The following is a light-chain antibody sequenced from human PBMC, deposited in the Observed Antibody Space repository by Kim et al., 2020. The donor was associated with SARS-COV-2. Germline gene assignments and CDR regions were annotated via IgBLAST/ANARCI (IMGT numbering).Light chain of an antibody. V-gene: IGLV2-8*01. CDR2: EVS. Sequence: QSIPCSCPGSSGDIGGYNFVSWYQPHPGKAPKLLIYEVSERPSGVPDRFSGSKSGNTASLTVSGLQAEDEAGYYCSSYAGSNIVVFGGGTQLTVL. CDR1: SGDIGGYNF. CDR3: SSYAGSNIVV. J-gene: IGLJ2*01.